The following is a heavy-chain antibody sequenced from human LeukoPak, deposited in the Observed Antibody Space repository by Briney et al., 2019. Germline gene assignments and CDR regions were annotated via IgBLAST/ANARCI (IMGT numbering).Heavy chain of an antibody. V-gene: IGHV1-2*02. CDR1: GYTFTGYY. CDR3: ARVRVRGGPHNWFDP. J-gene: IGHJ5*02. CDR2: INPNSGGT. D-gene: IGHD3-10*01. Sequence: ASVKVSCKASGYTFTGYYMHWVRQAPGQGLEWMGWINPNSGGTNYAQKFQGRVTMTRDTSISTAYMELSRLRSDDTAVYYCARVRVRGGPHNWFDPWGQGTLVTVSS.